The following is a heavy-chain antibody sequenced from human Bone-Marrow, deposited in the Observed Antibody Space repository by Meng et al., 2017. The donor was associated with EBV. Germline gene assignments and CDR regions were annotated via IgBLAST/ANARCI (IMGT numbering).Heavy chain of an antibody. CDR2: INHSGST. CDR3: ARVVWSIVGATQWFDP. J-gene: IGHJ5*02. Sequence: GQLQQWVQGLLKPAETLSLTCAVYGGSFSGYYWSWSRQPPGKGLEWIGEINHSGSTNYNPSLKSRVTISVDTSKNQFSLKLSSVTAADTAVYYCARVVWSIVGATQWFDPWGQGTLVTVSS. V-gene: IGHV4-34*01. CDR1: GGSFSGYY. D-gene: IGHD1-26*01.